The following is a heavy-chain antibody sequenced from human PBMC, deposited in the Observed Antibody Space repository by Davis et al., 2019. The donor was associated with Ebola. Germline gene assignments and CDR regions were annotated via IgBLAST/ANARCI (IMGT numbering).Heavy chain of an antibody. D-gene: IGHD1-7*01. Sequence: PGGSLRLSCAASGFTFSAYAMEWVRQAPGKGLEWVSSISTTSSHIYYADSVRGRSTISRDNAKNSLSLQMNSLRAEDTAVYYCARFSGTVGKYYFDYWGQGALVTVSS. CDR3: ARFSGTVGKYYFDY. CDR1: GFTFSAYA. CDR2: ISTTSSHI. J-gene: IGHJ4*02. V-gene: IGHV3-21*01.